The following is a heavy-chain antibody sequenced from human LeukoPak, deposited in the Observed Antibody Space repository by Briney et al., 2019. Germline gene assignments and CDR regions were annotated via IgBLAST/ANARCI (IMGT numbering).Heavy chain of an antibody. V-gene: IGHV5-51*01. CDR3: ARRIGYSGYGS. Sequence: GESLKISCKGSGYSFTTYWIGWVRQMPGKGLEWMGIIYPGDSDTRYSPSFEGQVTISADKSINTAYLQWSTVRSSDTAMYFCARRIGYSGYGSWGQGSLVSVSS. D-gene: IGHD5-12*01. CDR2: IYPGDSDT. CDR1: GYSFTTYW. J-gene: IGHJ4*02.